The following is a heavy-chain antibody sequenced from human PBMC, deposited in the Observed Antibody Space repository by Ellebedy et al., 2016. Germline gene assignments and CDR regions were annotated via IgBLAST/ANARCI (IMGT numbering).Heavy chain of an antibody. D-gene: IGHD3-16*01. CDR1: GFTLSGYW. CDR3: AKGSQGLGAAQDY. J-gene: IGHJ4*02. V-gene: IGHV3-74*01. Sequence: GESLKISXAASGFTLSGYWMHWVRQAPGKGLVWVSRISLDGRSTNYAESVKGRFTISRDNAKNTLYLEMNNLRADDTAMYYCAKGSQGLGAAQDYWGQGTLVTVSS. CDR2: ISLDGRST.